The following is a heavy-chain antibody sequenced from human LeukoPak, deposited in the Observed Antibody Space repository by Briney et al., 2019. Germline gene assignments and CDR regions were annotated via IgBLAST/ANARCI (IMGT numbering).Heavy chain of an antibody. CDR2: IYYSGST. CDR3: ARSTYCSGGSCSHNWFDP. J-gene: IGHJ5*02. V-gene: IGHV4-59*12. CDR1: GGSISDYY. D-gene: IGHD2-15*01. Sequence: SETLSLTCTVSGGSISDYYWTWIRQPPGKGLEWIGFIYYSGSTYYNPSLKSRVTISVDTSKNQFSLKLSSVTAADTAVYYCARSTYCSGGSCSHNWFDPWGQGTLVTVSS.